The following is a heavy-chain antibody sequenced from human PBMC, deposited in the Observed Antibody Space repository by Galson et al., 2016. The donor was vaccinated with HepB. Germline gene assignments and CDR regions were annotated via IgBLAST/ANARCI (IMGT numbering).Heavy chain of an antibody. V-gene: IGHV1-46*01. J-gene: IGHJ4*02. Sequence: SVKVSCRASDNTFSKDYIHWVRQAPGQGLQWLGTIHPSSAYTTYAQRFDGRVTMTRDTATNTVYMELRALTSKDTAVYYCARANYNLLTGYYSGLDHWGQGTLVTVSS. CDR2: IHPSSAYT. D-gene: IGHD3-9*01. CDR1: DNTFSKDY. CDR3: ARANYNLLTGYYSGLDH.